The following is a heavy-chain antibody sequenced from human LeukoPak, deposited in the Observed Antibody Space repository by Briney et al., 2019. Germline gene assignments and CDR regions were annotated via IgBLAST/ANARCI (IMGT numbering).Heavy chain of an antibody. J-gene: IGHJ5*02. CDR2: IYYSGST. CDR3: AIVLRYSNNWFDP. D-gene: IGHD3-9*01. CDR1: GGSININTYY. V-gene: IGHV4-39*07. Sequence: SETLSLTCTVSGGSININTYYWGWIRRPPGKGLEWIGSIYYSGSTYYNPSLKSRVTISVDTSKNQFSLKLSSVTAADTAVYYCAIVLRYSNNWFDPWGQGTLVTVPS.